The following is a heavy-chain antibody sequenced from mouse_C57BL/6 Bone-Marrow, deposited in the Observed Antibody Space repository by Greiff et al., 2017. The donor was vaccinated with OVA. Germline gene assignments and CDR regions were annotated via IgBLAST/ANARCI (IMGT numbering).Heavy chain of an antibody. CDR3: ARDGPYDGGYYYAMDY. CDR1: GFTFSDYY. Sequence: EVQLVESEGGLVQPGSSMKLSCTASGFTFSDYYMAWVRQVPEKGLEWVANINYDGSSTYYLDSLKSRFIISRDNAKNILYLQMSSLKSEDTATYYCARDGPYDGGYYYAMDYWGQGTSVTVSS. J-gene: IGHJ4*01. CDR2: INYDGSST. V-gene: IGHV5-16*01. D-gene: IGHD2-14*01.